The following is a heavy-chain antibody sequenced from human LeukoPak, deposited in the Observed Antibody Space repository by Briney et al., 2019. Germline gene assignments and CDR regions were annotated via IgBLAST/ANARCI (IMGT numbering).Heavy chain of an antibody. V-gene: IGHV3-23*01. Sequence: PGGSLRLSCAASGFTFSSYAMSWVRQAPGKGLEWVSAISCSGGSTYYADSVKGRFTISRDNSKNTLYLQMNSLRAEDTAVYYCARDRVTIFGVVNYGMDVWGQGTTVTVSS. CDR3: ARDRVTIFGVVNYGMDV. J-gene: IGHJ6*02. D-gene: IGHD3-3*01. CDR1: GFTFSSYA. CDR2: ISCSGGST.